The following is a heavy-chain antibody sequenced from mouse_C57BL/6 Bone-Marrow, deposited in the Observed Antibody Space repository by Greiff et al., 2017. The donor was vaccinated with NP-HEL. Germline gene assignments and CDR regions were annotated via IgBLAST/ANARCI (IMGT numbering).Heavy chain of an antibody. CDR3: ARNDLWFAY. Sequence: QVHVKQSGAELVKPGASVKMSCKASGYTFTSYWITWVKQRPGQGLEWIGDIYPGSGSTNYNEKFKSKATLTVDTSSSTAYMQLSSLTSEDSAVYYCARNDLWFAYWGQGTLVTVSA. D-gene: IGHD2-3*01. V-gene: IGHV1-55*01. CDR1: GYTFTSYW. CDR2: IYPGSGST. J-gene: IGHJ3*01.